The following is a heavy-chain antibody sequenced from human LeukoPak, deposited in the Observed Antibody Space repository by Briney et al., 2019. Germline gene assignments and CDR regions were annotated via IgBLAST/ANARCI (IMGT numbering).Heavy chain of an antibody. CDR2: INPNSGGT. CDR1: GYTFTCYY. V-gene: IGHV1-2*02. CDR3: ARDPYYYYYYMDV. Sequence: ASVKVSCKASGYTFTCYYMHWVRQAPGQGLEWMGWINPNSGGTNYAQKFQGRVTMTRDTSISTAYMELSRLRSDDTAVYYCARDPYYYYYYMDVWGKGTTVTVSS. J-gene: IGHJ6*03.